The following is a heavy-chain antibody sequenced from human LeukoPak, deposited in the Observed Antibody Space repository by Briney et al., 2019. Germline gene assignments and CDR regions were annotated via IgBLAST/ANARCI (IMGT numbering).Heavy chain of an antibody. D-gene: IGHD3-3*01. Sequence: ASVKVSCKASGYTFTSYYMHWVRQAPGQGLEWMGIINPSGGSTSYAQKFQGRVTMTRDTSTSTVYMELSSLRSEDTAVYYCARDMSEGGGGDYDFWSGYYQLGDYWGQGILVTVSS. J-gene: IGHJ4*02. CDR1: GYTFTSYY. CDR2: INPSGGST. CDR3: ARDMSEGGGGDYDFWSGYYQLGDY. V-gene: IGHV1-46*01.